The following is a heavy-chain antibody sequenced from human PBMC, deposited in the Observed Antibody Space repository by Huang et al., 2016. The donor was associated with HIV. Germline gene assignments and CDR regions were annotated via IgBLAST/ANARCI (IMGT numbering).Heavy chain of an antibody. J-gene: IGHJ4*02. CDR1: GFTFSSFG. CDR2: ISYDAKTK. V-gene: IGHV3-30*18. CDR3: AKGGSAAAVLDF. Sequence: QVQLVESGGGVVQPGRSLRISCAASGFTFSSFGMHWVRQAPGKGLEWVAVISYDAKTKYYAASVKGRFSISRDNSKTTVYLQLNSLRLEDTAVYYCAKGGSAAAVLDFWGQGTLVTVSS. D-gene: IGHD6-13*01.